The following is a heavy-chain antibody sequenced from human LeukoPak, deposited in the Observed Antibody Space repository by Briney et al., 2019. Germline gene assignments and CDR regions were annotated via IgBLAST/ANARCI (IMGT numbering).Heavy chain of an antibody. V-gene: IGHV5-51*01. J-gene: IGHJ4*02. CDR1: GYIFTSSW. CDR3: GRWRSGYYVDY. Sequence: GESLKISFKGSGYIFTSSWIAWVRHMPGKGLEWMGIIYPHDSDTRYSPSFQGQVTISADKSINTAYLQWSSLKASDTAMYYCGRWRSGYYVDYWGQGTLVTVSS. D-gene: IGHD1-26*01. CDR2: IYPHDSDT.